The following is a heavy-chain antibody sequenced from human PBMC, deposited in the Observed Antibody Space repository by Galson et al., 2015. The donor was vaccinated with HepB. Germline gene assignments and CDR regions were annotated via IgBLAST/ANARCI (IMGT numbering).Heavy chain of an antibody. CDR1: GGSIGSHY. V-gene: IGHV4-59*08. CDR2: MYYSGST. D-gene: IGHD3-10*01. Sequence: SETLSLTCTVSGGSIGSHYWSWVRQPPGKGLEWIGFMYYSGSTTYDPSLKSRVTISLDTSKKYFSLKLSSVTAADTAVYYCARGGASGSYEYWGAFDIWGQGTMVTVSS. J-gene: IGHJ3*02. CDR3: ARGGASGSYEYWGAFDI.